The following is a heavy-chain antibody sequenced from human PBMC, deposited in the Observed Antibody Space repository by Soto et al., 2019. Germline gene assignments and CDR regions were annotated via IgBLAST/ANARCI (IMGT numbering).Heavy chain of an antibody. CDR1: GGSISSSSYY. CDR3: ASVDIMITFGGVIGNYYYYGMDV. D-gene: IGHD3-16*02. Sequence: SETLSLTCTVSGGSISSSSYYWGWIRQPPGKGLEWIGSIYYSGSTYYNPSLKSRVTISVDTSKNQFSLKLSSVTAADTAVYYCASVDIMITFGGVIGNYYYYGMDVWGQGTTVTVSS. J-gene: IGHJ6*02. V-gene: IGHV4-39*01. CDR2: IYYSGST.